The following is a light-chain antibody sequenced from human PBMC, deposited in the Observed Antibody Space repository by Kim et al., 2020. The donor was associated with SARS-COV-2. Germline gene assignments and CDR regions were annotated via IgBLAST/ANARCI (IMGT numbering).Light chain of an antibody. J-gene: IGLJ2*01. Sequence: SYELTQPPSVSVSPGQTASITCSGDKLGDKYACWYQQKPGQSPVLVIYQDSKRPSGIPERFSGSNSGNTATLTISGTQAMDEADYYCQAWDSSGFVVFGGGTKLTVL. CDR3: QAWDSSGFVV. V-gene: IGLV3-1*01. CDR2: QDS. CDR1: KLGDKY.